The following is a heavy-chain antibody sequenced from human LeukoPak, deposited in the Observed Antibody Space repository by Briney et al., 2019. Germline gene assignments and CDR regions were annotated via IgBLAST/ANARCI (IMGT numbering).Heavy chain of an antibody. D-gene: IGHD1-14*01. Sequence: PGGSLRLSCAASGFTVSSNYMSWVRQAPGRGLEWVSVIYSGGSTYYADSVKGRFTISRDNSKNTLFLQMNSLRAGDTAVYYCARLFLAGSGDYWGQGTLVTVSS. J-gene: IGHJ4*02. V-gene: IGHV3-66*01. CDR2: IYSGGST. CDR1: GFTVSSNY. CDR3: ARLFLAGSGDY.